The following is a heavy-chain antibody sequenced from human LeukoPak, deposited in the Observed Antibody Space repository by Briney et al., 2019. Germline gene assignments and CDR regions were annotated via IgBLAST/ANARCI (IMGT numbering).Heavy chain of an antibody. Sequence: GGSLRLSCAASEFTFSSYWMHWVRQAPGKGLVWVSRINSDGSNTDYADSVKGRITISRDNAKNTLFLQMNSLRDEDTAVYYCARGQYGGYDSIGDYWGQGTLVTVSS. J-gene: IGHJ4*02. CDR3: ARGQYGGYDSIGDY. CDR2: INSDGSNT. CDR1: EFTFSSYW. V-gene: IGHV3-74*01. D-gene: IGHD5-12*01.